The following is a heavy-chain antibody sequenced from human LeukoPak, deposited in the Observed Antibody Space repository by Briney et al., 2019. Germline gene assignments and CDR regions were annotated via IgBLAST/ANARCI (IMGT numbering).Heavy chain of an antibody. Sequence: GGSLRLSCAASGFIFGGYCMHWVRQAPGRGLDWVAVISSDAKKEYYADSVKGRFTVSRDTPKNTLYLQMSSLRPEDTAVYFCVRGGANPNFAYMDVWGKGTTVTVSS. J-gene: IGHJ6*03. CDR1: GFIFGGYC. CDR3: VRGGANPNFAYMDV. V-gene: IGHV3-30*04. D-gene: IGHD4/OR15-4a*01. CDR2: ISSDAKKE.